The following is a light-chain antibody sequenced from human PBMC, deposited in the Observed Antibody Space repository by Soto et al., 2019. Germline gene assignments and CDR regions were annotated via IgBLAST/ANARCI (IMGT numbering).Light chain of an antibody. J-gene: IGKJ1*01. CDR1: QSVSSN. V-gene: IGKV3-20*01. CDR2: DAS. CDR3: QQYGSSPWT. Sequence: EIVITQSPATLSVSPGERATLSCRASQSVSSNLAWYQQKPGQAPRLLIYDASNRATGIPARFSGSGSGTDFTLTISRLEPEDFAVYYCQQYGSSPWTFGQGTKVDIK.